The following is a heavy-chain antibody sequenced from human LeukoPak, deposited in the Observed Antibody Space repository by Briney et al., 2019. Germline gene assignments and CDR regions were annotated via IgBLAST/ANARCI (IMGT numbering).Heavy chain of an antibody. J-gene: IGHJ4*02. CDR2: INIETYGGTT. Sequence: GGSLTLSCALFGLTFPKAWMSWVRPAPGKGLEWVCRINIETYGGTTDYAAPVRGRFTISRVDSKKTLYRQMNSLKTVGKGLCDCSTWDSGLWGERTLVTVSS. V-gene: IGHV3-15*01. D-gene: IGHD3-10*01. CDR1: GLTFPKAW. CDR3: STWDSGL.